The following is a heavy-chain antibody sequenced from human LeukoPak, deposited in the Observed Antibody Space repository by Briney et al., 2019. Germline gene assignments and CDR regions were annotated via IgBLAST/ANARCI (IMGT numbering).Heavy chain of an antibody. J-gene: IGHJ4*02. CDR3: SRHEALPGDY. Sequence: GGSLRLSRAASRFTLSGSTVHWVRPASGRGLEGVGHIRPKANNYATAYAASVKGRFAISRDDSKNTAYLQLNSLKTEDTAVYYCSRHEALPGDYWGQGTLVTVSS. CDR1: RFTLSGST. CDR2: IRPKANNYAT. V-gene: IGHV3-73*01. D-gene: IGHD2-21*02.